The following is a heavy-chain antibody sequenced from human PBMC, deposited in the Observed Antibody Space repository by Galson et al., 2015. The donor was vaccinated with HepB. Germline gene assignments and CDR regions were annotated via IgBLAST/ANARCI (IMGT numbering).Heavy chain of an antibody. V-gene: IGHV3-21*01. J-gene: IGHJ6*02. D-gene: IGHD2-2*01. CDR2: ISSSSSYI. CDR3: ARDGGVVVVPAAPCPPIYYYYYYGMDV. CDR1: GFTFSSYS. Sequence: SLRLSCAASGFTFSSYSMNWVRQAPGKGLEWVSSISSSSSYIYYADSVKGRFTISRDNAKNSLYLQMNSLRAEDTAVYYCARDGGVVVVPAAPCPPIYYYYYYGMDVWGQGTTVTVSS.